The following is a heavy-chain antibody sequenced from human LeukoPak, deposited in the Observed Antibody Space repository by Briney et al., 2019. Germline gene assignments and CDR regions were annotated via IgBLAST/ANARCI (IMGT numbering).Heavy chain of an antibody. CDR3: ARFVRPGGYYMDV. V-gene: IGHV1-18*01. D-gene: IGHD4-23*01. CDR2: FNPENGNT. Sequence: ASVKVSCKASGYSFVGYGITWVRQAPGQGLEWMGWFNPENGNTNYAQKVQGRVTMTADTSTSTSYMELRSLRSDDTAVYYCARFVRPGGYYMDVWGKGTTVTVSS. J-gene: IGHJ6*03. CDR1: GYSFVGYG.